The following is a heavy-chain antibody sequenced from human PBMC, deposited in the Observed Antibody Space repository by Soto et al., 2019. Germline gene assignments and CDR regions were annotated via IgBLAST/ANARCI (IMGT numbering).Heavy chain of an antibody. Sequence: PGGSPRLSCAASGFIFSTYSMNWVRQAPGKGLEWVSYISTSTSTIYYADSVKGRFTISRDNAKNSLYLQMNSLRAEDTAVYYCARVLRYLKYYFDYWGQGTLVTV. CDR2: ISTSTSTI. CDR1: GFIFSTYS. J-gene: IGHJ4*02. D-gene: IGHD3-9*01. V-gene: IGHV3-48*04. CDR3: ARVLRYLKYYFDY.